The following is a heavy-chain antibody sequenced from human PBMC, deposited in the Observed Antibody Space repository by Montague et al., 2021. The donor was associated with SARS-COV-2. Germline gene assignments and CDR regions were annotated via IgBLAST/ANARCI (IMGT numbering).Heavy chain of an antibody. J-gene: IGHJ3*02. D-gene: IGHD3-22*01. V-gene: IGHV4-31*03. CDR3: ARASGYYDSSGYSYDAFDI. CDR2: IYHTGST. Sequence: TLSLTCTVSGGSISSGGYYWSWIRQHPGKGLEWIGYIYHTGSTHYNPSLKSRVTISKETSTNHFSLNLSSVTAADSAVYYCARASGYYDSSGYSYDAFDIWGQGTKVTVSS. CDR1: GGSISSGGYY.